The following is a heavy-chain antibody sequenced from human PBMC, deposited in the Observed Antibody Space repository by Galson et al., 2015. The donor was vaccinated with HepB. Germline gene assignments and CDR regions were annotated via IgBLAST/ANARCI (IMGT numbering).Heavy chain of an antibody. CDR1: GFTVSSNY. CDR3: ARAPRYCTNGVCRGRDFFQH. D-gene: IGHD2-8*01. Sequence: SLRLSCAASGFTVSSNYMSWVRQAPGKGLEWVSVIYSGGSTYYADSVKGRFTISRDNSKNTLYLQMNSLRAEDTAVYYCARAPRYCTNGVCRGRDFFQHWGQGTLVTVSS. CDR2: IYSGGST. J-gene: IGHJ1*01. V-gene: IGHV3-53*01.